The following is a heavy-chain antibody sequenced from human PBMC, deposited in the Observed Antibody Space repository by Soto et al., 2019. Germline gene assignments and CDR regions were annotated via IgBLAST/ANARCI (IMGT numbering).Heavy chain of an antibody. V-gene: IGHV1-3*05. CDR2: INAGNGNT. J-gene: IGHJ4*02. D-gene: IGHD6-19*01. CDR3: ARHGSGWDY. Sequence: QVQLVQSGAEEKKPGASVKVSCKASGYTFSSYAMHWVRQAPGQRLEWMGRINAGNGNTKYSQKFQGRVTITTDTSASAAYMELSSLRSEDTAVYYCARHGSGWDYWGQGTLVTVSS. CDR1: GYTFSSYA.